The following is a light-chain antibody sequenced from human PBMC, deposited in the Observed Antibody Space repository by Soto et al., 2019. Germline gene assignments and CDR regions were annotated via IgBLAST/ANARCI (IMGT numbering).Light chain of an antibody. V-gene: IGKV3-15*01. Sequence: EIVMTQSPATLSVSPGERATLSCRASQSVRGNLAWYQQRPGQSPRLLIYGASSRATGIPARFSGSGFGTEFTLTISSLQSEDFAVYYCQQRHMWPITFGQGTRLEIK. CDR1: QSVRGN. CDR3: QQRHMWPIT. CDR2: GAS. J-gene: IGKJ5*01.